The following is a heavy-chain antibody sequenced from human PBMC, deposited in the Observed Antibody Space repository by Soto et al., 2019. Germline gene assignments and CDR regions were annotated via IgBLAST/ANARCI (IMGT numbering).Heavy chain of an antibody. J-gene: IGHJ3*02. CDR2: ISGSGGST. Sequence: EVQLLESGGGLVQPGGSLRLSCAASGFTFSSYAMSWVRQAPGKGLEWVSAISGSGGSTYYADSVKGRFTISRDNSKNTLYLQMNSLRAEDTAVYYCAKEAFEGVLVAAIPGDDAFDIWGQGTMVTVSS. CDR3: AKEAFEGVLVAAIPGDDAFDI. CDR1: GFTFSSYA. D-gene: IGHD2-15*01. V-gene: IGHV3-23*01.